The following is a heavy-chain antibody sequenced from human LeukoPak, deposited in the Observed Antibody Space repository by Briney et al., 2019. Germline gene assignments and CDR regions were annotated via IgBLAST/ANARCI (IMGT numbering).Heavy chain of an antibody. Sequence: GGSLRLSCAATGFTFDDYAMHWVRQAPGKGLEWVSGISWNSGSIGYADSVKGRFTISRDNAKNSLYLQMNSLRAEDTALYYCARAGGAMAHYYYYYMDVWGKGTTVTVSS. D-gene: IGHD5-18*01. CDR1: GFTFDDYA. J-gene: IGHJ6*03. V-gene: IGHV3-9*01. CDR3: ARAGGAMAHYYYYYMDV. CDR2: ISWNSGSI.